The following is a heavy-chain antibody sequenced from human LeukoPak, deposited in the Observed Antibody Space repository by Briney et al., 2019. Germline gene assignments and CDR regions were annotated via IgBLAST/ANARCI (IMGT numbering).Heavy chain of an antibody. Sequence: SETLSLTCTVSGDSISTYYWSWIRQPPGKGLEWMGYIYFSGSTNYNPSLKSRVTMSVDTSKNQFSLKLNSVTAADTAVYYCARDLGVMVRAFDIWGQGTMVSVSS. CDR2: IYFSGST. D-gene: IGHD5-18*01. CDR3: ARDLGVMVRAFDI. CDR1: GDSISTYY. V-gene: IGHV4-59*12. J-gene: IGHJ3*02.